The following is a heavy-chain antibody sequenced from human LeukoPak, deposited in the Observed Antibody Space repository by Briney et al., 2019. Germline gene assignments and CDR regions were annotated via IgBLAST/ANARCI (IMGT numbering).Heavy chain of an antibody. V-gene: IGHV1-46*01. Sequence: ASVKVSCKASGYTFTGYHMHWVRQAPGQGLEWMGVINPSGGSTRYAQKFQGRVTMTGDTSTRTVYMELSSLTSADTAVYYCARGTTDDYWGQGTPVTVSS. J-gene: IGHJ4*02. CDR3: ARGTTDDY. D-gene: IGHD1-1*01. CDR1: GYTFTGYH. CDR2: INPSGGST.